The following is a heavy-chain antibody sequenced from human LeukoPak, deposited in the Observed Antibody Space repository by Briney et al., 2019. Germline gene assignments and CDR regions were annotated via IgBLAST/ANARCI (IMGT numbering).Heavy chain of an antibody. CDR3: ARDLFVRRYFDY. D-gene: IGHD3-10*01. CDR2: ISSSSSYI. CDR1: GFTFSSYS. V-gene: IGHV3-21*01. Sequence: GGSLRLSCAASGFTFSSYSMNWVRQAPGKGLEWVSSISSSSSYIYYADSVKGRFTISRDNAKNSLYLQMNSLRVEDTAVYYCARDLFVRRYFDYWGQGTLVTVSS. J-gene: IGHJ4*02.